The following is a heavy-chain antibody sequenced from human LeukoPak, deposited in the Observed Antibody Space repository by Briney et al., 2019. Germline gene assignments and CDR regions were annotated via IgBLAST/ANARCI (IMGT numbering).Heavy chain of an antibody. CDR1: GYSFTTNW. J-gene: IGHJ4*02. CDR2: IYPGDSDT. Sequence: GESLKISCKGSGYSFTTNWIGWVRQMPGKGLEWMGIIYPGDSDTRYSPSFQGQVTISVDKSISTAYLRWSSLKASDTAMYYCARRSYDSSVYYRYMYYFDYWGQGTLVTVSS. CDR3: ARRSYDSSVYYRYMYYFDY. D-gene: IGHD3-22*01. V-gene: IGHV5-51*01.